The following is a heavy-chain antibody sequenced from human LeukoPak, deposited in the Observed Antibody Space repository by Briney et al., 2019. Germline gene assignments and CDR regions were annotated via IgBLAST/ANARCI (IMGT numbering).Heavy chain of an antibody. CDR2: IYYSGST. CDR3: ARHRQSLAGNFDY. D-gene: IGHD6-19*01. CDR1: GDSISSSYYY. Sequence: SETLSLTCTVSGDSISSSYYYWAWIRQPPGKGLEYIGNIYYSGSTYYNPSLKSRVTISVDTSKDQFSVNLSSVTAADTAVYYCARHRQSLAGNFDYWGQGILVTVSS. V-gene: IGHV4-39*01. J-gene: IGHJ4*02.